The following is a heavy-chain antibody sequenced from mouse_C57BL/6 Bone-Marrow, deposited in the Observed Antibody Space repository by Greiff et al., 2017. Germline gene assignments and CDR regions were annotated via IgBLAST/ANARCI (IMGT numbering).Heavy chain of an antibody. CDR1: GYTFTSYG. CDR2: IYPRSGNT. D-gene: IGHD2-5*01. Sequence: QVQLQQSGAELARPGASVKLSCKASGYTFTSYGISWVKQRTGQGLEWIGEIYPRSGNTYYNEKFKGKATLTADKSSSTAYMELRSLTSEDSAVYFCAREERGTYYINYEAMDYWGQGTSVTVSS. J-gene: IGHJ4*01. CDR3: AREERGTYYINYEAMDY. V-gene: IGHV1-81*01.